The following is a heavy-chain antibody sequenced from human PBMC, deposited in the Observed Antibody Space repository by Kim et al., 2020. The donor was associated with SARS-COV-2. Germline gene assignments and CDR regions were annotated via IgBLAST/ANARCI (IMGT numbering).Heavy chain of an antibody. J-gene: IGHJ4*01. V-gene: IGHV4-39*01. Sequence: SETLSLTCTVSGGSISSSSYYWGWIRQPPGKGLEWIGSIYYSGSTYYNPSLKSRVTISVDTSKNQFSLKLSSVTAADTAVYYCARRRADYGSGSYYDYWG. CDR1: GGSISSSSYY. CDR2: IYYSGST. CDR3: ARRRADYGSGSYYDY. D-gene: IGHD3-10*01.